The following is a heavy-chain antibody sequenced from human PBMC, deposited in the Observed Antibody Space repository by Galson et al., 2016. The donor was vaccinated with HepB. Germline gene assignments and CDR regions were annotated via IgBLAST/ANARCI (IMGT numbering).Heavy chain of an antibody. CDR3: ARPARMGIEGRYIMDV. D-gene: IGHD2-2*03. V-gene: IGHV4-39*01. CDR1: GGSISSTSYY. J-gene: IGHJ6*02. Sequence: SETLSLTCIVSGGSISSTSYYWGWIRQPPGKGLEWIGSIYYTGTTYYNPSLKSRVTISVDTSKNELSLKVSSVTAADTGVYYCARPARMGIEGRYIMDVWGQGTTVTVSS. CDR2: IYYTGTT.